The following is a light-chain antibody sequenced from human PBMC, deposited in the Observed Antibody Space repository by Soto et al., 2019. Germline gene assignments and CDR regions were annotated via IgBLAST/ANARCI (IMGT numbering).Light chain of an antibody. CDR1: QSISSY. J-gene: IGKJ2*01. CDR2: HAS. Sequence: EIVLTQSPATLSLSPGERATLSCRASQSISSYLAWYQQKPGQAPRILIYHASNRVTGIPARFSGSGSGTDFTLTISSLEPEDFAVYYCQQRSNWPPYTFGQGTKLDIK. V-gene: IGKV3-11*01. CDR3: QQRSNWPPYT.